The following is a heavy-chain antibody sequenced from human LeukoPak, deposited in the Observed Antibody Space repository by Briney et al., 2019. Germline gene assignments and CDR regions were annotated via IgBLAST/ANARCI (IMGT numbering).Heavy chain of an antibody. CDR1: GFTFRSYA. Sequence: GGSLRLSCAASGFTFRSYAMNWVRQAPGKGLEWVSTVSGSGGNTYYADSVKGRFTISRDNSKNTLYLQMNSLRAEDTAVYYCAKTHMYYFDSSGPFDYWGQGTLVTVSS. J-gene: IGHJ4*02. CDR3: AKTHMYYFDSSGPFDY. D-gene: IGHD3-22*01. CDR2: VSGSGGNT. V-gene: IGHV3-23*01.